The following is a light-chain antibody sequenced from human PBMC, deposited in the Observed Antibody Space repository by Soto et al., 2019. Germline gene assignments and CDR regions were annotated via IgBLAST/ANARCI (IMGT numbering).Light chain of an antibody. CDR1: QNIDSY. CDR2: AAS. Sequence: DLQMTQSPSSLSASVGDRVTITCRASQNIDSYLNWYQQKPGRAPKLLIYAASSLHSGIPSRFSGSGSATDFTLTITSLQPEDFATYYCQQSYSTPRTFGQGTKLEIK. CDR3: QQSYSTPRT. V-gene: IGKV1-39*01. J-gene: IGKJ2*01.